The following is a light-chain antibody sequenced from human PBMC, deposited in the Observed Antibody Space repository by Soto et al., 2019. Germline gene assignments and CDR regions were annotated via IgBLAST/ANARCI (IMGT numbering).Light chain of an antibody. V-gene: IGKV1-39*01. CDR3: QQSYSTL. J-gene: IGKJ1*01. CDR1: QSISSS. CDR2: GTS. Sequence: DIQRTQSPSSLSASVGDRVIITCRPSQSISSSLNWYQQKPGRAPKLLIYGTSTLQSGVPSRFSGTGSGTDFTLTISSMQPEDFATYYCQQSYSTLFGQGTKVDIK.